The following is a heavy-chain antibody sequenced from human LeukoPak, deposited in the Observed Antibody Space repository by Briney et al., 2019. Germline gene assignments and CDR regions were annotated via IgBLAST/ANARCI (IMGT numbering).Heavy chain of an antibody. CDR3: VRDGQGSTPLDY. Sequence: PGGSLRLSCAASGFTFSSYWMSWVRQAPGKGLVWVSGISTDGSRPRYADSVNGRFTISRDNAKNTLYLQMNSLRAEDTAVYFCVRDGQGSTPLDYWGQGTLVTVSS. V-gene: IGHV3-74*01. D-gene: IGHD2-15*01. CDR1: GFTFSSYW. CDR2: ISTDGSRP. J-gene: IGHJ4*02.